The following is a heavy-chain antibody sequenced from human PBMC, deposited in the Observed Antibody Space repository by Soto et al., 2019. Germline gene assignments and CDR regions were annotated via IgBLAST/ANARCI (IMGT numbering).Heavy chain of an antibody. CDR2: ISGFNGNT. CDR1: GYTFNFYG. Sequence: QVQLVQSGAEVKKPGASVKVSCKASGYTFNFYGITWVRQAPGQGLEWMGWISGFNGNTNYAADLQGRVTMTTDTSTSTAYMELRGLRSDDTAVYYCAGIGVSSGHESPDFDSWGQGTLVTVSS. J-gene: IGHJ4*02. D-gene: IGHD3-16*01. CDR3: AGIGVSSGHESPDFDS. V-gene: IGHV1-18*01.